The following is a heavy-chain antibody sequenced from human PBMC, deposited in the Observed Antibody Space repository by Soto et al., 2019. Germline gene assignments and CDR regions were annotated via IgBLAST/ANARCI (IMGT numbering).Heavy chain of an antibody. CDR3: ARERRQQLVNDAFDI. J-gene: IGHJ3*02. CDR1: GFTFEDYG. CDR2: INWNGYST. V-gene: IGHV3-20*01. Sequence: EVQLVESGGGVVRPGGSLRLSCAAYGFTFEDYGMSWVRQVPGKGLEWVSGINWNGYSTGYRDSVKGRFTISRDNAKNSLYLQMKSLRAEDTALYHCARERRQQLVNDAFDIRGQVTMVTVSS. D-gene: IGHD6-13*01.